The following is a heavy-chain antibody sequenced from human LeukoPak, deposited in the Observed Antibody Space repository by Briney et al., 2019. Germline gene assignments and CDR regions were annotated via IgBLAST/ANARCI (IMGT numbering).Heavy chain of an antibody. Sequence: SETLSLTCTVPGGSISSSSYYWGWIRQPPGKGLEWIGNIYYTGITYYNPSLKSRVTISVDTSTNQFSLNLSSVTAADTAVYYCARRVAAWYFDLCGRGTLVTVSS. CDR2: IYYTGIT. D-gene: IGHD6-19*01. CDR3: ARRVAAWYFDL. V-gene: IGHV4-39*01. CDR1: GGSISSSSYY. J-gene: IGHJ2*01.